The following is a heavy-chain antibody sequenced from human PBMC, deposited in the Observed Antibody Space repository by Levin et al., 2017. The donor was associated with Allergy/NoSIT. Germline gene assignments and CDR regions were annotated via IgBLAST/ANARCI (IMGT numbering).Heavy chain of an antibody. CDR1: GGSISSYY. D-gene: IGHD3-10*01. Sequence: PSETLSLTCTVSGGSISSYYWSWIRQPPGKGLEWIGYIYYSGSTNYNPSLKSRVTISVDTSKNQFSLKLSSVTAADTAVYYCAREGTIWFGGDYYYYMDVWGKGTTVTVSS. V-gene: IGHV4-59*01. CDR3: AREGTIWFGGDYYYYMDV. CDR2: IYYSGST. J-gene: IGHJ6*03.